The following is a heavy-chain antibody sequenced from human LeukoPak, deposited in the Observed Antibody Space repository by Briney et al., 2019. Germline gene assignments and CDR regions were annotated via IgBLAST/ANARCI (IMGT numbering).Heavy chain of an antibody. J-gene: IGHJ4*02. Sequence: ASVKVSCKVSGYTLTELSMHWVRQAPGKGLEWMGGFDPEDGETIYAQKFQGRVTMTEDTSTDTAYMELSSLRSEDTAAYYCASSAAGIYYFDYWGQGTLVTVSS. V-gene: IGHV1-24*01. CDR3: ASSAAGIYYFDY. D-gene: IGHD6-13*01. CDR2: FDPEDGET. CDR1: GYTLTELS.